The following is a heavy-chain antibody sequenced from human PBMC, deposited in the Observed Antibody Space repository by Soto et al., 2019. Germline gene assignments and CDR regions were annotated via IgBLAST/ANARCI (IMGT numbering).Heavy chain of an antibody. CDR2: INHSGST. CDR3: ARGSGRQQWLVRGSTLWFGP. V-gene: IGHV4-34*01. D-gene: IGHD6-19*01. Sequence: QVQLQQWGAGLLKPSETLSLTCAVYGGSFSGYYWSWIRQPPGKGLEWIGEINHSGSTNYNPSLKSRVTISVDTSKNQFSLKLSSVTAADTAVYYCARGSGRQQWLVRGSTLWFGPWGQGTLVTVSS. J-gene: IGHJ5*02. CDR1: GGSFSGYY.